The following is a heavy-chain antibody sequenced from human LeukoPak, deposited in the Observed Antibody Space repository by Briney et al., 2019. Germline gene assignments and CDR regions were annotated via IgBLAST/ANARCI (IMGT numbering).Heavy chain of an antibody. V-gene: IGHV1-2*02. CDR1: GYTLTGYY. Sequence: EASVTVSCKASGYTLTGYYMHWVRQAPGQGLEWMGWINPNSGGTNYAQKFQGRVTMTRDTSISTAYMELSRLRSDDTAVYYCARAINLMSPNYFDYWGQGTLVTVSS. CDR3: ARAINLMSPNYFDY. D-gene: IGHD1-14*01. J-gene: IGHJ4*02. CDR2: INPNSGGT.